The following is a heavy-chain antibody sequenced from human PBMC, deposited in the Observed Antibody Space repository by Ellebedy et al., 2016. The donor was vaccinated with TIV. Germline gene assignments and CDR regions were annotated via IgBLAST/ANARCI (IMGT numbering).Heavy chain of an antibody. CDR1: GFTFSSYA. CDR3: ARKCSSTSCIDY. CDR2: ISYDGSNK. Sequence: GESLKISXAASGFTFSSYAMHWVRQAPGKGLEWVAVISYDGSNKYYADSVKGRFTISRDNSKNTLYLQMNSLRAEDTAVYYCARKCSSTSCIDYWGQGTLVTVSS. J-gene: IGHJ4*02. D-gene: IGHD2-2*01. V-gene: IGHV3-30-3*01.